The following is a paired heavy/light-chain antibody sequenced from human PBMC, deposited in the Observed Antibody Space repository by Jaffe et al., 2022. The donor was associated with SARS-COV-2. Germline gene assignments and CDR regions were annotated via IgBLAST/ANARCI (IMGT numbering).Light chain of an antibody. CDR2: DVS. CDR3: CSYVATKYV. Sequence: QSALTQPRSVSGSPGQSVTISCTGTSSDVGGYNFVSWYQQHPGKAPKLMMYDVSKRPSGVPDRFSGSKSGNTASLTISWLQAEDDADYFCCSYVATKYVFGSGTKVTVL. CDR1: SSDVGGYNF. J-gene: IGLJ1*01. V-gene: IGLV2-11*01.
Heavy chain of an antibody. CDR3: AKYSAYSGFDFEY. V-gene: IGHV3-7*01. CDR2: IKPDGSDT. CDR1: GFTFSSCW. Sequence: EVQLVESGGGLVQPGGSLRLSCAASGFTFSSCWMSWLRQAPGKGLEWVANIKPDGSDTHYLDSVEGRFTISNDNAKNSVYLQMSSLRVDDTAVYYCAKYSAYSGFDFEYWGQGTLVTVSS. J-gene: IGHJ4*02. D-gene: IGHD5-12*01.